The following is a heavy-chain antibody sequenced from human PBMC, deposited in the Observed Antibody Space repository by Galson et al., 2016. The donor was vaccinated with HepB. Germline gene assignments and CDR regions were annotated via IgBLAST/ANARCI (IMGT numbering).Heavy chain of an antibody. CDR2: ITGGGDKT. CDR3: AKRQEQLRGHQYSYGMDA. CDR1: GFIFSNYA. V-gene: IGHV3-23*01. J-gene: IGHJ6*02. D-gene: IGHD6-6*01. Sequence: SLRLSCAASGFIFSNYAMTWVRQAPGKGLEWVSTITGGGDKTYYADSLKGRFTISRDNSKNTLFLQINSLRVDDTAGYYCAKRQEQLRGHQYSYGMDAWGQGTAVTVSS.